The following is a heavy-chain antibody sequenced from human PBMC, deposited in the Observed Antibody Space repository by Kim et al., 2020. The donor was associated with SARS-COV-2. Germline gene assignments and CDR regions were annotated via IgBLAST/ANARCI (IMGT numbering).Heavy chain of an antibody. CDR2: NIPIFGTA. J-gene: IGHJ6*02. D-gene: IGHD3-10*01. V-gene: IGHV1-69*13. CDR3: ARDHSSVSGSGSYYPDYYYGMDV. Sequence: SVKVSCKASGGTFSSYAISWVRQAPGQGLEWIGGNIPIFGTANYAQKFQGRVTITADESTSTAYMELSSLRSEDTAVYYCARDHSSVSGSGSYYPDYYYGMDVWGQGTTVNVSS. CDR1: GGTFSSYA.